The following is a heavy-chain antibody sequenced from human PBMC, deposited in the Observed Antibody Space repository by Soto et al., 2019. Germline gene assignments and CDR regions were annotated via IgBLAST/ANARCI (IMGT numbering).Heavy chain of an antibody. D-gene: IGHD3-3*01. J-gene: IGHJ5*02. CDR1: GGTISGYY. Sequence: PSETLSLTCSVSGGTISGYYWTWIRQSAGKGLEWIGRIYSSGNTKYNPSLQSRVTMSLDTSNNQFSLRLTSVTAADTAVYYCARGQRFSDWFDPWGQGTLVTVSS. V-gene: IGHV4-4*07. CDR2: IYSSGNT. CDR3: ARGQRFSDWFDP.